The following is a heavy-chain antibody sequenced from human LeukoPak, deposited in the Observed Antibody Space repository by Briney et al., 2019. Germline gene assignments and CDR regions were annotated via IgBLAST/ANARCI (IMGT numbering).Heavy chain of an antibody. CDR3: ARAPKGTYGDYETRYWYFDL. J-gene: IGHJ2*01. CDR1: GYTFTSYY. CDR2: INPSGGST. V-gene: IGHV1-46*01. Sequence: GASVKVSCKSSGYTFTSYYMYWVRQAPGQGLEWVALINPSGGSTSYAQKFQGRVTMTRDMSTSTVYMELSSLRSEDTAVYYCARAPKGTYGDYETRYWYFDLWGRGTLVTVSS. D-gene: IGHD4-17*01.